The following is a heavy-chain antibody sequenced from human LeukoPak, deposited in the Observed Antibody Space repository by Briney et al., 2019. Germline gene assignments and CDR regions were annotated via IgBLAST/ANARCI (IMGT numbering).Heavy chain of an antibody. V-gene: IGHV1-18*01. D-gene: IGHD4-23*01. J-gene: IGHJ4*02. CDR3: ARDGGAPGPIYGDY. CDR2: VSTYNGDT. Sequence: GASVKVSCKASGYTFTSYDINWVRQATGQGLEWMGWVSTYNGDTKYAQNFQDRVTMTRDTSTTTVYMELRGLRSDDTAVYYCARDGGAPGPIYGDYWGQGTPVTVSS. CDR1: GYTFTSYD.